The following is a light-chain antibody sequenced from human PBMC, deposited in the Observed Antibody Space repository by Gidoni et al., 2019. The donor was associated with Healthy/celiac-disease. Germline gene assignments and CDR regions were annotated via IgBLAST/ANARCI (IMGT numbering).Light chain of an antibody. V-gene: IGKV3-20*01. CDR1: QIVSSSY. CDR3: QQFGSSLPWT. J-gene: IGKJ1*01. CDR2: GAS. Sequence: EIVLTQSPGTLSLSPGERATLSCRASQIVSSSYLAWYQQKPGQAPRLLIYGASSRATGIPDRFSGSGSGTDFSLTISRLEPEDFAVYYCQQFGSSLPWTFXQXTKVEIK.